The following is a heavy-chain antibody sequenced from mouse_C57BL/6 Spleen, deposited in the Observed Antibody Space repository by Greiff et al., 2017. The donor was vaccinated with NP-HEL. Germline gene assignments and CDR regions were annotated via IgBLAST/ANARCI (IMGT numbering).Heavy chain of an antibody. CDR2: IYPSDSET. CDR3: ARITTVVAGAMDY. D-gene: IGHD1-1*01. V-gene: IGHV1-61*01. Sequence: QVQLQQPGAELVRPGSSVKLSCKASGYTFTSYWMDWVKQRPGQGLEWIGNIYPSDSETHYNQKFKDKATLTVDKSSSTAYMQLSSLTFEDSAVYYCARITTVVAGAMDYWGQGTSVTVSS. CDR1: GYTFTSYW. J-gene: IGHJ4*01.